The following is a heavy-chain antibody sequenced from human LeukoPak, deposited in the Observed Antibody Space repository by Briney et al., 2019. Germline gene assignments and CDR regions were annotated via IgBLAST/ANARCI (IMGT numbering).Heavy chain of an antibody. D-gene: IGHD1-1*01. Sequence: SETLSLTCAVYGGSFSGYYWSWIRQPPGEGLELIGEINHSGSTNYNPSLKSRVTISVDTSKNQFSLKLSSVTAADTAVYYCARGPVRALYGMDVWGQGTTVTVSS. CDR1: GGSFSGYY. V-gene: IGHV4-34*01. J-gene: IGHJ6*02. CDR3: ARGPVRALYGMDV. CDR2: INHSGST.